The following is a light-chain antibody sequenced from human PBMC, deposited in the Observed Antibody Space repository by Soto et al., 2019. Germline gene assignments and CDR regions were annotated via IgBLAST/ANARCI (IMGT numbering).Light chain of an antibody. CDR2: DAS. CDR1: QTISTY. V-gene: IGKV1-39*01. Sequence: DIQMTRSPSSLSASVGVRVTITCRASQTISTYLNWYQQKPGKAPRLLIYDASSLLSGVPSRFSGSGSGTDFTLTIASLQPEDFSTYYCQQSDSTPYTFGPGTKVEI. J-gene: IGKJ2*01. CDR3: QQSDSTPYT.